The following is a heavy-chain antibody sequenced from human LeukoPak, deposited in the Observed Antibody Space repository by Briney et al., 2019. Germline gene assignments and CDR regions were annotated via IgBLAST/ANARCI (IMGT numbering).Heavy chain of an antibody. D-gene: IGHD1-14*01. CDR2: IKRDGNEK. J-gene: IGHJ5*01. CDR1: GFTFSSYW. CDR3: AKEGAYPIISYDS. V-gene: IGHV3-7*01. Sequence: GSLRLSCAASGFTFSSYWVNWVRQPPGKGLEWVANIKRDGNEKNYVDSVRGRFSISRDNAKNSLYLQMDSLRAEDTAVYYCAKEGAYPIISYDSWGQGALVTVSS.